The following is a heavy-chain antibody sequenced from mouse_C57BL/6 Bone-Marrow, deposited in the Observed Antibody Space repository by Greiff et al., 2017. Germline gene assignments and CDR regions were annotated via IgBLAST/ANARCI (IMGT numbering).Heavy chain of an antibody. D-gene: IGHD2-4*01. J-gene: IGHJ3*01. CDR3: AREGNDYDDGSWFAY. CDR2: LDPNSGGT. Sequence: VQLQQPGAELVKPGASVKLSCKASGYTFTSYWMHWVKQRPGRGLEWIGRLDPNSGGTTYNEKFKSKATMTVDKPSSTAYMKLSSLTSEDSAVYYCAREGNDYDDGSWFAYWGQGTLVTVSA. V-gene: IGHV1-72*01. CDR1: GYTFTSYW.